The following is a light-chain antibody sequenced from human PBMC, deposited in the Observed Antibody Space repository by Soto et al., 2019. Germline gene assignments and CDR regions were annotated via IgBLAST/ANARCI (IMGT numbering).Light chain of an antibody. V-gene: IGKV3D-15*01. CDR2: GAS. CDR1: QSVSSN. J-gene: IGKJ5*01. CDR3: QHYNNWPPIT. Sequence: EIVMTQSPATLSVSPGERATLSCRASQSVSSNLAWYQQKPGQAPRLLIYGASIRATGIPARFSGSGSGTEFTLTISSLQSEDFAVYYCQHYNNWPPITFGQGTRLEIK.